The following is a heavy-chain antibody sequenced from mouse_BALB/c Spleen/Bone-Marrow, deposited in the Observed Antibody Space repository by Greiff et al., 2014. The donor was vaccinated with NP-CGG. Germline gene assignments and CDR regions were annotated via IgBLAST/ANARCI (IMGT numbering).Heavy chain of an antibody. J-gene: IGHJ4*01. CDR1: GYTFSSYW. CDR2: ILPGSGST. V-gene: IGHV1-9*01. Sequence: QVQLQQSGAELMKPGASVKISCKATGYTFSSYWIEWVKQRPGHGLEWIGEILPGSGSTNYNEKFKGKATFTADISSNTAYMQLSSLTSEDSAVYYCARGIDYYAMDYWGQGTSVTVSS. CDR3: ARGIDYYAMDY.